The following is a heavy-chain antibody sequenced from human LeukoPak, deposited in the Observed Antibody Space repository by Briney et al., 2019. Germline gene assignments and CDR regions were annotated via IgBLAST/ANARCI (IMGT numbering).Heavy chain of an antibody. CDR1: GGSLSSYY. J-gene: IGHJ6*02. V-gene: IGHV4-59*01. D-gene: IGHD4-23*01. CDR2: IYYSGST. CDR3: AREGGKAYYYYYGMDV. Sequence: SETLSLTCTVSGGSLSSYYWSWIPQPPGKGREWRRYIYYSGSTNYIPSLQSRVTISVDTSKNQFSLKLSSVTAADTAVYYCAREGGKAYYYYYGMDVWGQGTTVTVSS.